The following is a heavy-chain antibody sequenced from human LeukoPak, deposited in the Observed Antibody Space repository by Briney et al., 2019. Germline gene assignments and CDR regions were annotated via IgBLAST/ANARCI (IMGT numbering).Heavy chain of an antibody. CDR2: IKQDGGEK. D-gene: IGHD6-25*01. J-gene: IGHJ4*02. V-gene: IGHV3-7*03. CDR1: GFTFSSSW. Sequence: TGGSLRLSCAASGFTFSSSWMTWVRQAPGKGLEWVANIKQDGGEKYYVDSVKGRFTISRDNAKNSPYLQMNSLRAEDTAVCYCARDLYNSASKWGQGTLVTVSS. CDR3: ARDLYNSASK.